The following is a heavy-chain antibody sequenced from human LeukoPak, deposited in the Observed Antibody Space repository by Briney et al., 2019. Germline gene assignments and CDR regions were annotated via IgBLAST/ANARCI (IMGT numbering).Heavy chain of an antibody. Sequence: SETLYLTCTVSGGSISSHYWSWIRQPPGKGLEWIGYIYYSGSTNYNPSLKSRVTISVDTSKNQFSLKLSSVTAADTAVYYCAREGSQKYSTYYMDVWGKGTTVTVSS. CDR1: GGSISSHY. V-gene: IGHV4-59*11. CDR3: AREGSQKYSTYYMDV. D-gene: IGHD4-11*01. CDR2: IYYSGST. J-gene: IGHJ6*03.